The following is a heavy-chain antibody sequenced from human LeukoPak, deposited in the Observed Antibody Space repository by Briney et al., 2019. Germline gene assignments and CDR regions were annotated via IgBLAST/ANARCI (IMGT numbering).Heavy chain of an antibody. CDR3: AKDPATVTANFDY. J-gene: IGHJ4*02. D-gene: IGHD4-17*01. V-gene: IGHV3-23*01. CDR1: GFTLSSYA. Sequence: PGGSLRLSCAPSGFTLSSYAMSWVRQAPGKGLEWVSAISGSGGSTYYAGSVKGRFTISRDNSKNTLYLQMNSLRAEDTAVYYCAKDPATVTANFDYWGQGTLVTVSS. CDR2: ISGSGGST.